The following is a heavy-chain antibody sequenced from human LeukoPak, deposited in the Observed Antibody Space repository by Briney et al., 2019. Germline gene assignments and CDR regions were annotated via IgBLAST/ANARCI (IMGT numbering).Heavy chain of an antibody. J-gene: IGHJ3*02. CDR3: ATPGVARFDI. CDR2: IYYSGST. Sequence: SETLSLTCTVSGGSISSHYWSWIRQHPGKGLEWIGYIYYSGSTKYNPSLKSRVTILIDTSKNQFSLKLDSVTAADTAVYYCATPGVARFDIWGQGTMVTVSS. V-gene: IGHV4-59*08. CDR1: GGSISSHY. D-gene: IGHD5-12*01.